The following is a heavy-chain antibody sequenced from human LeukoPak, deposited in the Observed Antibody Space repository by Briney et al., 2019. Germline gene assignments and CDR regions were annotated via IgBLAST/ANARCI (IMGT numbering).Heavy chain of an antibody. CDR3: GRPQNPEIYGYGAFDI. J-gene: IGHJ3*02. CDR1: GFTFSTKS. V-gene: IGHV3-48*01. CDR2: ITADSGTT. D-gene: IGHD5-18*01. Sequence: GGSLRLSCAVSGFTFSTKSMNWVRQAPGKGLEWVSYITADSGTTYYADSVKGRFTISRDNAKNSLYLQMNSLRAEDTAVYYCGRPQNPEIYGYGAFDIWGQGTMVTVSS.